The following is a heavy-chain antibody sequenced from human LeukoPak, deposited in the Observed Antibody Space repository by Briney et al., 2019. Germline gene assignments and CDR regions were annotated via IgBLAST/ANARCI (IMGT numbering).Heavy chain of an antibody. CDR1: GFTFSSYA. V-gene: IGHV3-23*01. CDR3: AKDRTYYYDSSGYPGLLDY. Sequence: GGSLRLSXSASGFTFSSYAMSWVRQAPGKGQEWVSGISNSGGSTYYADSVKGRFTISRDNSKNTLYLQMNSLRATDTADYYFAKDRTYYYDSSGYPGLLDYWGQGTLVTVSS. CDR2: ISNSGGST. J-gene: IGHJ4*02. D-gene: IGHD3-22*01.